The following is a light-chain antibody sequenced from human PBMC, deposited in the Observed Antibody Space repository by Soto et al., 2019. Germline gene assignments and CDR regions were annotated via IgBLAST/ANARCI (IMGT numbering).Light chain of an antibody. CDR2: GAY. J-gene: IGKJ3*01. CDR1: QDLDNY. Sequence: DIQLSQSPSLLSASVGDRVTITCRASQDLDNYLAWYRQTPGEAPKLLIYGAYTLQSGVPRRFSGAGSGTEFSLTISSLQPEDFATYDCQRTYKAPFTFGHGTKV. CDR3: QRTYKAPFT. V-gene: IGKV1-9*01.